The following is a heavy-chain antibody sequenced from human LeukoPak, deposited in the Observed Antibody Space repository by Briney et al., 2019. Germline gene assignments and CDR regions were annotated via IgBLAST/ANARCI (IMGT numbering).Heavy chain of an antibody. J-gene: IGHJ4*02. V-gene: IGHV3-48*03. CDR3: ATEYSGSLLEMAADY. Sequence: GGSLRLSCAASGFTFSSYEMNWVRQAPGKGLEWLSYISSSGSTIYYADSVKGRFTISRDNAKNSLYLQMNSLRAEDTAVYYCATEYSGSLLEMAADYWGQGTLVTVSS. D-gene: IGHD3-10*01. CDR2: ISSSGSTI. CDR1: GFTFSSYE.